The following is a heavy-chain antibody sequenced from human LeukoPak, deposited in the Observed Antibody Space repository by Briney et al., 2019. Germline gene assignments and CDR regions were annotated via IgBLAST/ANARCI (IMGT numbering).Heavy chain of an antibody. V-gene: IGHV3-48*03. CDR2: ISSSGSTI. J-gene: IGHJ1*01. D-gene: IGHD6-19*01. CDR3: AKGPSQWLGPEYFQH. Sequence: GGSLRLSCAASGFTFSSYEMNWVRQAPGKGLEWVSYISSSGSTIYYADSVKGRFTISRDNAKNSLYLQMNSLRAEDTVVYYCAKGPSQWLGPEYFQHWGQGTLVTVSS. CDR1: GFTFSSYE.